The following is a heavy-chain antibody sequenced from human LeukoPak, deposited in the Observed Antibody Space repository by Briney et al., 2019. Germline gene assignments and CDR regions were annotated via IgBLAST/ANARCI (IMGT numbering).Heavy chain of an antibody. J-gene: IGHJ3*02. V-gene: IGHV1-2*02. D-gene: IGHD6-19*01. CDR3: ARGGTGYSSGWLRAFDI. CDR1: GYMFTTYY. CDR2: INPHSGGT. Sequence: ASVKVSCKTSGYMFTTYYPHWVRQAPGQGLEWMGWINPHSGGTNYAQKFQGRVTMTRDTSINTVYMEVSSLRSDDTAVYYCARGGTGYSSGWLRAFDIWGQGTMVTVSS.